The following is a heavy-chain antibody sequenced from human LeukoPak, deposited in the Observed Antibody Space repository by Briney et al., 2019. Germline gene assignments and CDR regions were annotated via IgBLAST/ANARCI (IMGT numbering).Heavy chain of an antibody. D-gene: IGHD6-6*01. CDR3: AKDGMYSSSSSYYFDY. J-gene: IGHJ4*02. CDR1: EFSVGSNY. CDR2: IYSGGST. V-gene: IGHV3-66*01. Sequence: GGSLRLSCAASEFSVGSNYMTWVRQAPGKGLEWVSLIYSGGSTYYADSVKGRFTISRDYSKDTLYLQMNSLRAEDTALYYCAKDGMYSSSSSYYFDYWGPGTLVTVSS.